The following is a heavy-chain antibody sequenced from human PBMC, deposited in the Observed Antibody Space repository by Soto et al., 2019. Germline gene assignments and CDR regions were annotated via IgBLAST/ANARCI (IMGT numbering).Heavy chain of an antibody. CDR3: TRDKITGLFDY. J-gene: IGHJ4*02. CDR1: GGSFSGYY. CDR2: INHSGST. Sequence: SETLSLTCAVYGGSFSGYYWTWIRQPPGTGLEWIGEINHSGSTNYNPSLKSRVTISVDTSKNQFSLKLTSVTAADTAVYYCTRDKITGLFDYWGQGTLMT. V-gene: IGHV4-34*01. D-gene: IGHD2-8*02.